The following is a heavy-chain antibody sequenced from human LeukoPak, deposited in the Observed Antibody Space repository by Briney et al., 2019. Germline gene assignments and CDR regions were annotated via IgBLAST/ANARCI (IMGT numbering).Heavy chain of an antibody. D-gene: IGHD3-10*02. J-gene: IGHJ6*04. Sequence: PGVSLRLSCAASGFTFSTYWMNWVRQAPGKGLEWLSYITTSSDTIYYADSVKGRFTISRDNANNSLYLQMNSLRAEDAAVYYCAELGITMIGGVWGKGTTVTISS. CDR1: GFTFSTYW. CDR3: AELGITMIGGV. V-gene: IGHV3-48*01. CDR2: ITTSSDTI.